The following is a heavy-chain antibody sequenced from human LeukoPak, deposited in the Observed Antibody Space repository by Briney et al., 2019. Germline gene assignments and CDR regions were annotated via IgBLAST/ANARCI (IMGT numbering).Heavy chain of an antibody. CDR1: GYTFTGYY. V-gene: IGHV1-2*02. J-gene: IGHJ4*02. CDR2: INPNSGGT. Sequence: ASVKVSCKASGYTFTGYYMHWVRPAPGQGREWMGWINPNSGGTNYAQKFQGRVTMSRDTSISTAYMELSRLRSDDTAVYYCANDYDSSGYYYASLYIWGQGTLVTVSS. CDR3: ANDYDSSGYYYASLYI. D-gene: IGHD3-22*01.